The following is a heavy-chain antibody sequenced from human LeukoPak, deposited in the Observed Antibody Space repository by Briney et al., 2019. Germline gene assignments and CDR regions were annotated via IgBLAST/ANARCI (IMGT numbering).Heavy chain of an antibody. D-gene: IGHD2-2*03. CDR3: ARGMDWFDP. CDR2: IIPIFGTA. Sequence: GSSLKLSCTASGGTFSSYAISWVRQAPGQGLEWIGAIIPIFGTANYAQKFQGRVTITTDESTSTAYMELSSLISECAAVYYCARGMDWFDPWGQGTLVTVSS. J-gene: IGHJ5*02. CDR1: GGTFSSYA. V-gene: IGHV1-69*05.